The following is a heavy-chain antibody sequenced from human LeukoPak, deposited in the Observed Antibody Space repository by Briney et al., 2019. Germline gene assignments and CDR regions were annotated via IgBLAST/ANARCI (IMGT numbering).Heavy chain of an antibody. Sequence: SQTLSLTCTVSGGSISSGGYYWSWIRQHPGKGLEWIGYIYYSGSTYYSPSLKSRVTISVDTSKNQFSLKLSSVTAADTAVYYCAREYCSSTSCYYYPRPNFDYWGQGTLVTVSA. D-gene: IGHD2-2*01. CDR3: AREYCSSTSCYYYPRPNFDY. CDR2: IYYSGST. CDR1: GGSISSGGYY. J-gene: IGHJ4*02. V-gene: IGHV4-31*03.